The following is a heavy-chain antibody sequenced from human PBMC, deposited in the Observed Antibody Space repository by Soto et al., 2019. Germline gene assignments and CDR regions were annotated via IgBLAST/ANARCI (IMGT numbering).Heavy chain of an antibody. V-gene: IGHV3-11*06. CDR1: ELIFSDYY. Sequence: QVQLVESGGDLVKPGGSLRLSCAASELIFSDYYMNWIRQAPGKGLEWVAVVSYSGSYTNYADSVKGRFSVSRDNRKNSLYLQMNSLRVEDTALYYCATGQDCSGGNCFDFDYWGQGTRVTVSS. CDR3: ATGQDCSGGNCFDFDY. J-gene: IGHJ4*02. D-gene: IGHD2-15*01. CDR2: VSYSGSYT.